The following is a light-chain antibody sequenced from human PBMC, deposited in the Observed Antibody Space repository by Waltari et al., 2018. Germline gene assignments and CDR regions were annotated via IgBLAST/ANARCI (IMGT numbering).Light chain of an antibody. Sequence: QSPLTQPPSVSGSLGQSIPISCIRTSGELWNYTLASWYQQHPGKAPKFMIYGVNKRPSGVSNRFSASKSGNTASLTISGLQGEDEAIYFCSSYAAYNTVIFGGGTKVTVL. J-gene: IGLJ2*01. CDR1: SGELWNYTL. CDR2: GVN. CDR3: SSYAAYNTVI. V-gene: IGLV2-23*02.